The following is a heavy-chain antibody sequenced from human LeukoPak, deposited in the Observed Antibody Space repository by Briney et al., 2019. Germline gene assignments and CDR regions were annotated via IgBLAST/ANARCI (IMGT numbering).Heavy chain of an antibody. D-gene: IGHD3-22*01. CDR1: GGSISSSSYY. J-gene: IGHJ5*02. CDR3: ARRYYDSSGYYLRPFDP. Sequence: SETLSLTCTVSGGSISSSSYYWGWIRQPPGKGLEWIGSIYYSGSTYYNPSLKSRVIISVDTSKNQFSLKLSSVTAADTAVYYCARRYYDSSGYYLRPFDPWGQGTLVTVSS. CDR2: IYYSGST. V-gene: IGHV4-39*01.